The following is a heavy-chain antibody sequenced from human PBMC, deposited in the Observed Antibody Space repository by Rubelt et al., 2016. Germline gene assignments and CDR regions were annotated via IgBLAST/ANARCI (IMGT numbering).Heavy chain of an antibody. CDR3: ARDPADY. J-gene: IGHJ4*02. V-gene: IGHV3-48*04. CDR2: ISFSSSPI. Sequence: EVQLVESGGGLVQPGGSLRLSCAASGFTFSTYSMNWVRQAPGKGLEWVSYISFSSSPISYADSVKGRFTISRDNAKNLLYLQMNSLRPEDTAIYYCARDPADYWGQGTLVTVSS. CDR1: GFTFSTYS.